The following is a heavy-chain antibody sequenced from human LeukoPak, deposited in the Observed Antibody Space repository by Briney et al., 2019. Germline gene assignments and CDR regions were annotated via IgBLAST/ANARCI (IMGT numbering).Heavy chain of an antibody. CDR1: GYTFTGYY. V-gene: IGHV1-2*02. CDR2: INPNSGGT. Sequence: ASVKVSCKASGYTFTGYYMHWVRQAPGQGLEWMGWINPNSGGTNYAQKFQGRVTMTRDTSISTAYMELSRLRSEDTAVYYCARVGDFWSGYPQRNWFDPWGQGTLVTVSS. J-gene: IGHJ5*02. D-gene: IGHD3-3*01. CDR3: ARVGDFWSGYPQRNWFDP.